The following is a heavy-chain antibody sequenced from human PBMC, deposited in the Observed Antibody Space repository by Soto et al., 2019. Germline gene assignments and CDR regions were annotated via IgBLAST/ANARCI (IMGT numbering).Heavy chain of an antibody. J-gene: IGHJ6*02. Sequence: QVQLVESGGGVVQPGRSLRLSCSASGFPFSSHAMYWVRQAPGKGLEWVALISYDGYNKQYADSVKGRLFVSRDDSTNTLFLQMNSLRPEDTAMYHCARDSNTYQDYYHGMDVWGQGTTVTVSS. V-gene: IGHV3-30-3*01. CDR2: ISYDGYNK. CDR1: GFPFSSHA. D-gene: IGHD2-2*01. CDR3: ARDSNTYQDYYHGMDV.